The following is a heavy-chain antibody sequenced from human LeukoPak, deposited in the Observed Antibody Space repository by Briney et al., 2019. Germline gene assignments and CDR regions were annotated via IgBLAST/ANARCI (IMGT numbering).Heavy chain of an antibody. Sequence: GESLKISCKGSGYSFTNYWIAWVRQMPGKGLEWMATVYPRDSDIRYSPSFQGQVTVSADKSISTSFLQWSSLKASDTAMYYCARQTGYSYGMDYYYYYYMDVWGKGTTVTVSS. D-gene: IGHD5-18*01. J-gene: IGHJ6*03. CDR3: ARQTGYSYGMDYYYYYYMDV. CDR1: GYSFTNYW. V-gene: IGHV5-51*01. CDR2: VYPRDSDI.